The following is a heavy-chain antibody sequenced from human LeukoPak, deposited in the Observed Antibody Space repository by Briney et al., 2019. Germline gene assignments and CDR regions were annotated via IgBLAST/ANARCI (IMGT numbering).Heavy chain of an antibody. CDR1: GGSISSSSYY. CDR2: IYYSGST. D-gene: IGHD5-12*01. CDR3: ARCGSAWGDY. J-gene: IGHJ4*02. Sequence: SETLSLTCTVSGGSISSSSYYWGWIRQPPGKGLEWIGSIYYSGSTYYNPSLRSRVTISVDTSKNQFSLKLSSVTAADTAVYYCARCGSAWGDYWGQGTLVTVSS. V-gene: IGHV4-39*01.